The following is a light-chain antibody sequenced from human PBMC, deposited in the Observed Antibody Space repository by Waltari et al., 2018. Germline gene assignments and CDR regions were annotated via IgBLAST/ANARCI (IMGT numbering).Light chain of an antibody. CDR1: SSDVGGYDF. Sequence: QSALTQPASVPGAPGQSLTIPCTGTSSDVGGYDFVSWYQQYPGKAPQLIIYDVYSRPSGVSQRFSASTSGDTASLTISGLQTDDEADYYCSSYTSISTSVVFGGGTKLTVL. CDR3: SSYTSISTSVV. V-gene: IGLV2-14*03. J-gene: IGLJ2*01. CDR2: DVY.